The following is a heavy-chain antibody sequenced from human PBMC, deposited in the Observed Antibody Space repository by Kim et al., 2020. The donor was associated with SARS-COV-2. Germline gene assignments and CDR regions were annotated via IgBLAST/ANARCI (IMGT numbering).Heavy chain of an antibody. CDR3: LKDPDNLIVVVITD. CDR2: ISGSGGTI. J-gene: IGHJ4*01. V-gene: IGHV3-23*01. Sequence: GGSLRLSCVASGFTFSNYAMNWVRQAPGKGLEWLAAISGSGGTIFYADSVKGRFTITRDKSKNTPYLQMNSLRVEDTAVYYCLKDPDNLIVVVITDWGHGTVVTVSA. D-gene: IGHD3-22*01. CDR1: GFTFSNYA.